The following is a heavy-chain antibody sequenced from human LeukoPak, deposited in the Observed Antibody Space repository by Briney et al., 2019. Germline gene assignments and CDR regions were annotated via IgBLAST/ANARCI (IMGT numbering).Heavy chain of an antibody. V-gene: IGHV4-30-2*06. D-gene: IGHD2-15*01. CDR3: ARERGKSDIVVVGGYYFDY. CDR1: GGAIASGGYS. J-gene: IGHJ4*02. CDR2: IYDRGPA. Sequence: SETLSLTCTVSGGAIASGGYSWNWIRQSPGKGLEWIGCIYDRGPAYYNPSLKSRFTISVDRPKNQFFLNVTSLTAADTAVYYCARERGKSDIVVVGGYYFDYWGQGTLVTVSS.